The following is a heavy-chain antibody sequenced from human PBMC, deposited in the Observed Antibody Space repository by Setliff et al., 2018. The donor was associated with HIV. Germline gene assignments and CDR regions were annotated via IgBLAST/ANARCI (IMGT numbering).Heavy chain of an antibody. Sequence: SETLSLTCSVSGDSISNSAYFWGWIRQPSGKGLEYIGSIYYNGDTYYNPSLKSRVTISVDTSNNQFSLKLRSVTAADTAVYYCARRLVVVAAEDYFDPWGQGALVTVSS. D-gene: IGHD2-15*01. J-gene: IGHJ4*02. CDR2: IYYNGDT. V-gene: IGHV4-39*01. CDR3: ARRLVVVAAEDYFDP. CDR1: GDSISNSAYF.